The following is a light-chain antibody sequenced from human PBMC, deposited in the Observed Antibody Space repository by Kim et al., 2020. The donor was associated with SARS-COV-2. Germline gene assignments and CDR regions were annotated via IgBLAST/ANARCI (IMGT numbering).Light chain of an antibody. CDR3: QQRSNWPPSLT. CDR1: QSVSGY. V-gene: IGKV3-11*01. CDR2: DAS. Sequence: PGERATLSCRASQSVSGYLAWYQQKPGRPPRLLIYDASNRATGIPARFSGSGSGTDFTLTISNLEPEDFAVYYCQQRSNWPPSLTFGGGTKVDIK. J-gene: IGKJ4*01.